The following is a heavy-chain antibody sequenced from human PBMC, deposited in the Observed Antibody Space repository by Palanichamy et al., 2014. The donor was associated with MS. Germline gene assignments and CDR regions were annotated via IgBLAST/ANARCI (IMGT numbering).Heavy chain of an antibody. CDR2: ISSGGHTI. CDR1: GFTFNSYG. CDR3: ARDDEYTSPGAFDH. Sequence: EVQLVESGGGLVQPGGSLSLSCATSGFTFNSYGMNWVRQAPGKGLEWISYISSGGHTIFYTDSVRGRFTISRDNAETAVYLQMNSLRVEDTAVYFCARDDEYTSPGAFDHWGQGTPVTVSS. D-gene: IGHD2-2*01. J-gene: IGHJ4*02. V-gene: IGHV3-48*03.